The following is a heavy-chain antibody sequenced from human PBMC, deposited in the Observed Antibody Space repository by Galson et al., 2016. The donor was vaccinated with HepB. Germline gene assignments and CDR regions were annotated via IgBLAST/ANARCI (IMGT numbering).Heavy chain of an antibody. Sequence: SLRLSCAASGFTFSSYAMSWVRQAPGKGLEWVSAISGSGGSTYYADSVKGRFTISRDNSKNTLYLQMNSLRAEDTAVYYCAKDIQQWLVRGNDAFDIWGQGTMVTVSS. CDR3: AKDIQQWLVRGNDAFDI. CDR2: ISGSGGST. V-gene: IGHV3-23*01. D-gene: IGHD6-19*01. J-gene: IGHJ3*02. CDR1: GFTFSSYA.